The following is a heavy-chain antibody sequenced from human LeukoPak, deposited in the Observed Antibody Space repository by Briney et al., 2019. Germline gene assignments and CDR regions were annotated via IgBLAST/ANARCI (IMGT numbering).Heavy chain of an antibody. CDR3: ARTPYDYGDYADAFDI. CDR1: GGTFSSYT. D-gene: IGHD4-17*01. V-gene: IGHV1-69*02. CDR2: IIPILGIA. Sequence: SVKVSFKASGGTFSSYTISWVRQAPGQGLEWMGRIIPILGIANYAQKFQGRVTITADKSTSTAYMELSSLRSEDTAVYYCARTPYDYGDYADAFDIWGQGTMVTVSS. J-gene: IGHJ3*02.